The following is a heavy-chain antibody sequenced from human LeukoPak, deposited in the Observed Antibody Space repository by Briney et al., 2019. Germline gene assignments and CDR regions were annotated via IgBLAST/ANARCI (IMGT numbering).Heavy chain of an antibody. CDR2: IYPGDSET. D-gene: IGHD6-13*01. Sequence: GESLKISCKGSGYSFTSYWIGWVRQTPGKGLEWMGIIYPGDSETRYSPSFQGQVTISADKFISTAYLQWRSLKASDTAMYYCARRFSSSWYWFDPWGQGTLVTVSS. V-gene: IGHV5-51*01. CDR1: GYSFTSYW. CDR3: ARRFSSSWYWFDP. J-gene: IGHJ5*02.